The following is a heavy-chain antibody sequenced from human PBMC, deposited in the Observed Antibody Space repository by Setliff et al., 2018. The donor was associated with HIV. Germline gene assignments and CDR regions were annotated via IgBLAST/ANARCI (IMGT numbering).Heavy chain of an antibody. CDR2: IYTGGAT. V-gene: IGHV3-66*02. CDR1: GVTVSKNY. J-gene: IGHJ4*02. D-gene: IGHD4-17*01. Sequence: GGSLRLSCAASGVTVSKNYMSWVRQAPGKGLEWASVIYTGGATFYADSVKARFTISRDNSKNTLYLQMNSLRVEDTAVYYCAKDHDYGDYILDYWGQGTLVTVSS. CDR3: AKDHDYGDYILDY.